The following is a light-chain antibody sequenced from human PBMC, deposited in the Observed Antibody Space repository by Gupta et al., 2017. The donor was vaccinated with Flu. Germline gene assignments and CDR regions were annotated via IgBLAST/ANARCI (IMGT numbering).Light chain of an antibody. Sequence: QSILTQAPSVSAAPGQRVAISCSGSRSDIGINYVSWYQHVPGTAPKLLIFENNKRPPGIPERFSATKFGTSAELVITGLQTGDEADYYCVTWDDGLSASVFGGGTKLTVL. CDR3: VTWDDGLSASV. CDR2: ENN. J-gene: IGLJ2*01. CDR1: RSDIGINY. V-gene: IGLV1-51*02.